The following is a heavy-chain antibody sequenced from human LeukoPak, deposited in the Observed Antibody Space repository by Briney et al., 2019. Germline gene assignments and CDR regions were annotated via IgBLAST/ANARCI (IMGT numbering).Heavy chain of an antibody. V-gene: IGHV3-23*01. CDR2: ISRGGGST. Sequence: PGGSLRLSCAASGFTLSNSARCWVRQAPGKGLEWVAGISRGGGSTYYAVSVKGRFTISRDTSIDTLYLQMNSLRAEDTAVYYCAKEVRPNDYWGQGTLVTVSS. D-gene: IGHD1-1*01. CDR1: GFTLSNSA. CDR3: AKEVRPNDY. J-gene: IGHJ4*02.